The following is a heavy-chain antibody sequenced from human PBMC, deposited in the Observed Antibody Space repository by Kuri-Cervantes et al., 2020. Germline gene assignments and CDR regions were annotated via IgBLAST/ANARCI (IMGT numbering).Heavy chain of an antibody. J-gene: IGHJ6*02. D-gene: IGHD3-22*01. CDR1: GFTFGNSD. V-gene: IGHV3-13*01. CDR2: IGAGGDT. CDR3: ARDGDSSGYWPYYYYGMDV. Sequence: GGSLRLSCAASGFTFGNSDMHWVRQATGKGLEWVSAIGAGGDTYYPGSVKGRFTISRDNAKNSLYLQMNSLRAGDTAVYYCARDGDSSGYWPYYYYGMDVWGQGTTVTVSS.